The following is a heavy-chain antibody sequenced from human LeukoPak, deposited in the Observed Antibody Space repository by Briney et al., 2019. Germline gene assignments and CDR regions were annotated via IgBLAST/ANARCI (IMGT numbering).Heavy chain of an antibody. Sequence: SETLSLTCTVSGGSISSSSYYWGWIRQPPGKGLEWIGSIYYSGSTYYNPSLKSRVTISVDTSKNQFSLKLSSVTAADTAVYYCARGDAGYSSSWYGSPFDYWGQGTLVTVSS. CDR3: ARGDAGYSSSWYGSPFDY. V-gene: IGHV4-39*07. J-gene: IGHJ4*02. CDR2: IYYSGST. CDR1: GGSISSSSYY. D-gene: IGHD6-13*01.